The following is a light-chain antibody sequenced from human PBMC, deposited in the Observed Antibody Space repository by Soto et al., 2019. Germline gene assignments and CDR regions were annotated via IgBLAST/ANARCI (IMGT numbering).Light chain of an antibody. Sequence: DCQMPQSPSTLSASVGDRVTITCRASQSISSWLAWYQQKPGKAPKLLIYKASSLESGVPSRFSGSGSGTEFTLTISSLQPDDFATYCCQQYNSYPWTFGQGTKV. CDR3: QQYNSYPWT. V-gene: IGKV1-5*03. CDR2: KAS. J-gene: IGKJ1*01. CDR1: QSISSW.